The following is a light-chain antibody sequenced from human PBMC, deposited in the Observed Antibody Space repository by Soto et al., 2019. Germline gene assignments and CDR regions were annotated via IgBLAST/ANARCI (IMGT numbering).Light chain of an antibody. CDR3: HQYGSSPS. Sequence: EIVLTQSPGTLSLTPGERATLSCRASQSVSISYLAWYQQNPGQAPMLLIYCASSRATGIPDRFSGSGSGTDFTLTISRLEPEDFAVYFCHQYGSSPSFGGGSKVAIK. CDR1: QSVSISY. V-gene: IGKV3-20*01. J-gene: IGKJ4*01. CDR2: CAS.